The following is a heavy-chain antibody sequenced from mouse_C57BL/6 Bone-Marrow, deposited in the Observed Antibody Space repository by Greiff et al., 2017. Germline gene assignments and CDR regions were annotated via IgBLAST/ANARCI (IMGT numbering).Heavy chain of an antibody. CDR3: ARQGTTVVAYWYFDV. CDR1: GFTFSSYG. Sequence: EVQVVESGGDLVKPGGSLKLSCAASGFTFSSYGMSWVRQTPDKRLEWVATISSGGSYTYYPDSVKGRFTISRDNAKNTLYLQMSSLKSEDTAMYYCARQGTTVVAYWYFDVWGTGTTVTVSS. J-gene: IGHJ1*03. D-gene: IGHD1-1*01. CDR2: ISSGGSYT. V-gene: IGHV5-6*01.